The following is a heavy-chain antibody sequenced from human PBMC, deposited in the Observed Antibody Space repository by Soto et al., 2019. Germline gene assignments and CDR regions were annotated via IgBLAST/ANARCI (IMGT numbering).Heavy chain of an antibody. J-gene: IGHJ6*02. Sequence: QVQLVQSGAEVKKPGASVKVSCKASGYTFTSYYMHWVRQAPGQGLEWMGIINPSGGSTSYAQKFQGRGTMTRDTSTSTVYMELSSLRSEDTAVYYCARDWVVAATRNYYYGMDVWGQGTTVTVSS. V-gene: IGHV1-46*01. CDR3: ARDWVVAATRNYYYGMDV. CDR1: GYTFTSYY. CDR2: INPSGGST. D-gene: IGHD2-15*01.